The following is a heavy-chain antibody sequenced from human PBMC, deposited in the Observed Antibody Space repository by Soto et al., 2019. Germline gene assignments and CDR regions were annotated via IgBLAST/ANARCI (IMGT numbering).Heavy chain of an antibody. CDR3: TRVFLRFLEWLLYRYDVVGGMDV. J-gene: IGHJ6*02. V-gene: IGHV3-49*05. CDR2: IRSKAYGGTT. CDR1: GFTFGDYA. D-gene: IGHD3-3*01. Sequence: EVQLVESGGGLVKPGRSLRLSCTASGFTFGDYAMSWFRQAPGKGLEWVGFIRSKAYGGTTEYAASVKGRFTISRDDSKSIAYLQMNSLKTEDTAVYYCTRVFLRFLEWLLYRYDVVGGMDVWGQGTTVTVSS.